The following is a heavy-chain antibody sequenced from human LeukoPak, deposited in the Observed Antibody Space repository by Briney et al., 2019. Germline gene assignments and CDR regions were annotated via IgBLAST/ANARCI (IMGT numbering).Heavy chain of an antibody. D-gene: IGHD6-19*01. CDR3: ARHRCGWCRWFDP. V-gene: IGHV4-38-2*02. J-gene: IGHJ5*02. Sequence: SETLSLTCTVSGYSISSGYYWGWIRQPPGQGLEWTGSIDHSGSTYYNPSLKSRVTISVDTSKNQFSLKLNSVTAADTAVYYCARHRCGWCRWFDPWGQGTLVTVSS. CDR2: IDHSGST. CDR1: GYSISSGYY.